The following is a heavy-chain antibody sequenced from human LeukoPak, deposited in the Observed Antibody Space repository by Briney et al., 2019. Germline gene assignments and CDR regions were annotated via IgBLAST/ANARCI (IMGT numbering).Heavy chain of an antibody. J-gene: IGHJ4*02. CDR2: IIPILGIA. V-gene: IGHV1-69*04. CDR1: GGTFSSYA. D-gene: IGHD2-2*02. CDR3: ARITPEGYCSSTSCYTDAGGY. Sequence: GASVKVSCKASGGTFSSYAISWVRQAPGQGLEWMGRIIPILGIANYAQKFQGRVTITADKSTSTAYMELSSLRSEDTAVYYCARITPEGYCSSTSCYTDAGGYWGQGTLVTVSS.